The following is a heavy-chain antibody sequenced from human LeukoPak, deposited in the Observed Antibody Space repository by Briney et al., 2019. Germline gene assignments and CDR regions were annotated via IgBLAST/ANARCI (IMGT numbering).Heavy chain of an antibody. V-gene: IGHV4-59*08. CDR1: GGSISSYY. Sequence: SETLSLTCTVSGGSISSYYWSWIRQPPGKGLEWIGYMYYSGSTNYNPSLKSRATISIDTSKNQFSLKLSSVTAADMAVYYCARGRTYVDYWGQGTLVTVSS. CDR3: ARGRTYVDY. CDR2: MYYSGST. D-gene: IGHD1-26*01. J-gene: IGHJ4*02.